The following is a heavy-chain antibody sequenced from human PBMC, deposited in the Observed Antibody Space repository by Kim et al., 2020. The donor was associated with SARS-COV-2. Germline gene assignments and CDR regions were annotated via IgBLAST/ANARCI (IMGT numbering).Heavy chain of an antibody. CDR2: IYYSGST. V-gene: IGHV4-59*02. J-gene: IGHJ4*02. CDR1: GGSVSNYY. CDR3: ARGFDY. Sequence: SETLSLTCTVSGGSVSNYYWSWIRQPPGKGLEWIGYIYYSGSTNYNPSLKSRVTISVDTSKNQFSLKLSSVTAADTAVYYCARGFDYGGQGTRVTVSS.